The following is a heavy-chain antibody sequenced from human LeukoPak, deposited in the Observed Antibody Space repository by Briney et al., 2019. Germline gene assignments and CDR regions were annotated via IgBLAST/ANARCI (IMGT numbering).Heavy chain of an antibody. CDR1: GFTFSSYG. Sequence: GGTLRLSCAASGFTFSSYGMSWVRQAPGKGLEWVSAISGSGGSTYYADSVKGRFTISRDNSKNTLYLQMNSLRAEDTAVYYCAKGFWNPFDYWGQGTLVTVSS. V-gene: IGHV3-23*01. J-gene: IGHJ4*02. CDR3: AKGFWNPFDY. CDR2: ISGSGGST. D-gene: IGHD1-1*01.